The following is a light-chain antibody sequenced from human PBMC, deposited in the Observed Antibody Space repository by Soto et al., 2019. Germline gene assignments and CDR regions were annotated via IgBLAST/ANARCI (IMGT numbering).Light chain of an antibody. V-gene: IGLV2-14*01. J-gene: IGLJ2*01. Sequence: QSALTQPASVSVSPGQSITISCTGTSSDVGGYNYVSWYQQHPGKAPKLMIYDVSNRPSGVSNRFSGSKSGNTASLTISGLQAEDEADYYCSSYTSSSTQVFGGGTKVTVL. CDR3: SSYTSSSTQV. CDR2: DVS. CDR1: SSDVGGYNY.